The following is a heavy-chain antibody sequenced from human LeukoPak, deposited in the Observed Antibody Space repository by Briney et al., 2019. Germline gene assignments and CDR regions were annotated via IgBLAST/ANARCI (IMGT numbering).Heavy chain of an antibody. CDR1: GYSLTSYW. D-gene: IGHD5-18*01. Sequence: GESLKISCKVSGYSLTSYWIGWARQMPGKGLEWMGIINPGDSDTQYGPSSLGQVTISLDKTVTSTTTYLQWNSPEAADTAIYYCATTGYSSHWEYYWGQGTLVTVSS. CDR3: ATTGYSSHWEYY. V-gene: IGHV5-51*01. CDR2: INPGDSDT. J-gene: IGHJ4*02.